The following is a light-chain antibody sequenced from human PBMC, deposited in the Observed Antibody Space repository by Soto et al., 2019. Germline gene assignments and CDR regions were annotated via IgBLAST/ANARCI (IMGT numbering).Light chain of an antibody. CDR3: SPYTSSSTPNV. CDR1: SSDVGGYNY. V-gene: IGLV2-14*01. Sequence: QSALTQPASVSGSPGQSITISCTGTSSDVGGYNYVSWYQQHPGKAPKLMIYDVSNRPSRVSNRFSGSKSGNTASLTISGVQAEDEAEYYCSPYTSSSTPNVFGTGTKVTVL. J-gene: IGLJ1*01. CDR2: DVS.